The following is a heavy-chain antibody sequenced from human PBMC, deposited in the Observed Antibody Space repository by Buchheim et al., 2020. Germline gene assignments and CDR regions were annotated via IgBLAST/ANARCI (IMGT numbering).Heavy chain of an antibody. V-gene: IGHV3-33*08. J-gene: IGHJ4*02. CDR1: GFNFSSYA. D-gene: IGHD5-18*01. Sequence: QVQLVESGGGVVQPGRSLRLSCAASGFNFSSYAMHWVRQAPGKGLEWVAVIWYDGSNKYYADSVKGRFTISRDNSKNTLYLQMNSLRAEDTAVYYCASSREAMGPFDYWGQGTL. CDR2: IWYDGSNK. CDR3: ASSREAMGPFDY.